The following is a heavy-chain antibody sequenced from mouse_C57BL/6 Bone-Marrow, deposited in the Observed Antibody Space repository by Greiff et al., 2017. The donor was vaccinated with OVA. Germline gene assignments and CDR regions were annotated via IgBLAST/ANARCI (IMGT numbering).Heavy chain of an antibody. CDR1: GYTFTSYW. CDR3: ARGSKFSFAD. Sequence: QVQLQQPGAELVKPGASVKLSCKASGYTFTSYWMHWVKQRPGQGLEWIGMIHPNSGSTNYNEKFKSKDTLTVDKSSSPAYLHLSRLTSADSAVYYCARGSKFSFADWGQGTMVTVSA. V-gene: IGHV1-64*01. J-gene: IGHJ3*01. CDR2: IHPNSGST. D-gene: IGHD2-5*01.